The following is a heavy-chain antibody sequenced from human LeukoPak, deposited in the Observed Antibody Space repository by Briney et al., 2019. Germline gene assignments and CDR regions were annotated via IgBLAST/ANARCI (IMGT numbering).Heavy chain of an antibody. CDR2: IVVDSGNT. V-gene: IGHV1-58*01. CDR1: GFTFTSSA. J-gene: IGHJ5*02. CDR3: AAFRFPSYGVEYP. Sequence: SVKVSCKASGFTFTSSAVQWVRQARGQRLEWIGWIVVDSGNTNYAQKFQERVTITRDMSTSTAYMELSSLRSEDTAVYYCAAFRFPSYGVEYPWGQGTLVTVSS. D-gene: IGHD1-26*01.